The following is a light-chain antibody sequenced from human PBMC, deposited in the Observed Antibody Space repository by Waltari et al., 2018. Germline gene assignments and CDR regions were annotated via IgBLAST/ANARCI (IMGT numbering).Light chain of an antibody. J-gene: IGKJ5*01. V-gene: IGKV3-15*01. Sequence: EIVVTQSPATLSVYPGERATLSCRASQSLNDNLAWYQQKPGQAPRLLIYGASMRAPGVPVRFSGSGSGTEFTLTIDSLQSEDFAVYYCQQYNHWSLISFGQGTRLEMK. CDR2: GAS. CDR3: QQYNHWSLIS. CDR1: QSLNDN.